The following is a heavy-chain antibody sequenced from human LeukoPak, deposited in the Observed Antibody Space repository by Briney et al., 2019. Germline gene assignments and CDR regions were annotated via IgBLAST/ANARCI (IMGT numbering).Heavy chain of an antibody. CDR2: IKQDGSEK. J-gene: IGHJ4*02. Sequence: GSLRLSCAASGFTFSNYWMSWVRQAPGKGLEWVANIKQDGSEKYYVDSVKGRFTISRDNAKNSLYLQMNSLRAEDTAVCYCASGYSRYFDYWGQGTLVTVSS. V-gene: IGHV3-7*01. CDR3: ASGYSRYFDY. CDR1: GFTFSNYW. D-gene: IGHD6-13*01.